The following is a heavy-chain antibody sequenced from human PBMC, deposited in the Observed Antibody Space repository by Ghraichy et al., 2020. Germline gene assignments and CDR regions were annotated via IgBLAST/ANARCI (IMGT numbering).Heavy chain of an antibody. D-gene: IGHD2-2*01. CDR1: GFTFGSYA. CDR2: ISGSGGST. Sequence: GESLNISCAASGFTFGSYAMSWVRQAPGKGLEWVSAISGSGGSTYHADSVRGRFTISRDNSKNTLYLKMNSLRAEDTAVYYCAKELDCRRTSCSPIDYWGQGTLVTVSS. J-gene: IGHJ4*02. V-gene: IGHV3-23*01. CDR3: AKELDCRRTSCSPIDY.